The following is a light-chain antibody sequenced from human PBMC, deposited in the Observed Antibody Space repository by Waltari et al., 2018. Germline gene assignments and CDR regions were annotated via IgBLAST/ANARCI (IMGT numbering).Light chain of an antibody. J-gene: IGLJ2*01. CDR2: DVS. CDR3: SSYIGSSTLEL. Sequence: QSALTQPASVPGSPGQSTTIPCTGTSRDVGGYNYGRCYQNHPGKAPKLRIFDVSDRPSGVSNRFSGSKFGNTASLTISGLQAEDEANYYCSSYIGSSTLELFGGGTSLTVL. CDR1: SRDVGGYNY. V-gene: IGLV2-14*03.